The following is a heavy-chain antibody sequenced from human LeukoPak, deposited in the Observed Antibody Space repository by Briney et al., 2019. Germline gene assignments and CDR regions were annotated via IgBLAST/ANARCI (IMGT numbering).Heavy chain of an antibody. D-gene: IGHD4-11*01. V-gene: IGHV1-24*01. CDR1: GYTLTKLS. Sequence: ASVKVSCKVSGYTLTKLSMHWVRQAPGKGLEWMGGFDPEDGETIYAQKFQGRVTMTEDTSTDTAYMELSSLRSEDTAVYYCATVGERPTVTLNWFDPWGQGTLVTVSS. CDR3: ATVGERPTVTLNWFDP. CDR2: FDPEDGET. J-gene: IGHJ5*02.